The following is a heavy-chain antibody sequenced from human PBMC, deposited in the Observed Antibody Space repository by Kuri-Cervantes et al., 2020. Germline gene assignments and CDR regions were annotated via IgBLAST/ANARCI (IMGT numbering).Heavy chain of an antibody. D-gene: IGHD3-3*01. CDR3: ARHEARFGMDV. V-gene: IGHV4-39*01. J-gene: IGHJ6*02. Sequence: TFSSYWMSWVRQAPGKGLEWIGSIYYSGSTYYNPSLKSRVTISVDTSKNQFSLKLSSVTAADTAVYYCARHEARFGMDVWGQGTTVTVSS. CDR2: IYYSGST. CDR1: TFSSYW.